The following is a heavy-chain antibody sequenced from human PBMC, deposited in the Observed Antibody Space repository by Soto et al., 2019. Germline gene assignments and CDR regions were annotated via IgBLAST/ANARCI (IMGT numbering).Heavy chain of an antibody. Sequence: AASVKVSCKASGYTFTNNDVSWVRQATGQGLEWMGWMNPGSGDTGYAQKFQGRVTMTRDISIATAYMELSSLRSDDTAIYYCATMATVGSLNWFDPWGQGTLVTVSS. CDR2: MNPGSGDT. CDR3: ATMATVGSLNWFDP. CDR1: GYTFTNND. D-gene: IGHD3-10*01. V-gene: IGHV1-8*01. J-gene: IGHJ5*02.